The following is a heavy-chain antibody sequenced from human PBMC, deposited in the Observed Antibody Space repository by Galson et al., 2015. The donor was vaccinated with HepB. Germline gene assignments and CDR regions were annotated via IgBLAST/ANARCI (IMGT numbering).Heavy chain of an antibody. Sequence: SLRLSCAASGFTFSSYWMHWVRQAPGKGLVWVSRINSDGSSTSYADSVKGRFTISRDNAKNTLYLQMNSLRAEDTAVYYCARCAGDYGSGRYGVRDYYYGMDVWGQGTTVTVSS. J-gene: IGHJ6*02. V-gene: IGHV3-74*01. CDR1: GFTFSSYW. CDR3: ARCAGDYGSGRYGVRDYYYGMDV. CDR2: INSDGSST. D-gene: IGHD3-10*01.